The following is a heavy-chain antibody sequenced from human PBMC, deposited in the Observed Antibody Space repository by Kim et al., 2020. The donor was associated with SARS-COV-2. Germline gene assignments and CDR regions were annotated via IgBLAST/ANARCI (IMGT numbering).Heavy chain of an antibody. D-gene: IGHD6-19*01. V-gene: IGHV3-23*01. CDR3: AKGVDEGYSSGWFSPGPYYYYYMDV. J-gene: IGHJ6*03. CDR1: GFTFSSYA. CDR2: ISGSGGST. Sequence: GGSLRLSCAASGFTFSSYAMSWVRQAPGKGLEWVSAISGSGGSTYYADSVKGRFTISRDNSKNTLYLQMNSLRAEDTAVYYCAKGVDEGYSSGWFSPGPYYYYYMDVWGKGTTVTVSS.